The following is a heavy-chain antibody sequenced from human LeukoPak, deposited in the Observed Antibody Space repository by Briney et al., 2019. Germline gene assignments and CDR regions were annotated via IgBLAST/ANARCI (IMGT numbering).Heavy chain of an antibody. CDR2: IRYDGSNK. D-gene: IGHD5-24*01. V-gene: IGHV3-30*02. J-gene: IGHJ4*02. CDR3: AKVWPDVGARDGYKFDY. Sequence: PGRSLRLSCAASGFTFSSYGMHWVRQAPGKGLEWVAFIRYDGSNKYYADSVKGRFTISRDNSKNTLYLQMNSLRAEDTAVYYCAKVWPDVGARDGYKFDYWGQGTLVTVSS. CDR1: GFTFSSYG.